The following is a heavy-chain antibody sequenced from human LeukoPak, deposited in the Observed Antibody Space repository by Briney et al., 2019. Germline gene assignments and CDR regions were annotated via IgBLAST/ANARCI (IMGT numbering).Heavy chain of an antibody. D-gene: IGHD4-11*01. J-gene: IGHJ4*02. CDR3: ARHDVNSKRGPLNYFDY. CDR1: GYSISSGYY. V-gene: IGHV4-38-2*01. Sequence: SETLSLTCAVSGYSISSGYYWGWIRQPPGKGLEWIGSIYHSGSTYCNPSLKSRVTISVDTSKNQFSLKLSSVTAADTAVYYCARHDVNSKRGPLNYFDYWGQGTLVTVSS. CDR2: IYHSGST.